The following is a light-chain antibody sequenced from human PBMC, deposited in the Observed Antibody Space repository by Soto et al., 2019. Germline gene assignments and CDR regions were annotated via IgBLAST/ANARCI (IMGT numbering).Light chain of an antibody. CDR3: LQCSKWLA. CDR2: GAS. J-gene: IGKJ4*01. V-gene: IGKV3-11*01. CDR1: QSVSSY. Sequence: IGFNQCPKTVSLDTGERPAVRCRASQSVSSYLAWYQQKPGQAPRLLIYGASNRATGIPARFSVSVSVTAFALAIRTLEPEDSALSICLQCSKWLAFGGGTKVDIK.